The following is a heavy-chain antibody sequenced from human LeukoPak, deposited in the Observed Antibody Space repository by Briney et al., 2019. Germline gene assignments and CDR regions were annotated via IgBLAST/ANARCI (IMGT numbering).Heavy chain of an antibody. CDR1: GGSISSGGYY. J-gene: IGHJ4*02. V-gene: IGHV4-61*08. Sequence: SETLSLTCTVSGGSISSGGYYWSWIRQPPGKGLEWIGYIYYSGSTNYNPSLKSRVTISVDTSKNQFSLKLSSVTATDTAVYYCATTAADIDYWGQGTLVTVSS. D-gene: IGHD6-13*01. CDR2: IYYSGST. CDR3: ATTAADIDY.